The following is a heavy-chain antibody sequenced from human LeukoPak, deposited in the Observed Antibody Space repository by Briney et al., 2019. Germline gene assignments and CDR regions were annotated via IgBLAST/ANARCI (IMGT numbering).Heavy chain of an antibody. CDR3: ARDCISTSCYDY. V-gene: IGHV3-30*02. CDR2: IRYDGSNT. CDR1: GFMFSTYG. D-gene: IGHD2-2*01. Sequence: PGGSLRLSCAASGFMFSTYGMNWVRQAPGKGLECVAFIRYDGSNTYYADSVKGRFTISRDNSKNTLYLQMNSLRAEDTAVYYCARDCISTSCYDYWGQGTLVTVSS. J-gene: IGHJ4*02.